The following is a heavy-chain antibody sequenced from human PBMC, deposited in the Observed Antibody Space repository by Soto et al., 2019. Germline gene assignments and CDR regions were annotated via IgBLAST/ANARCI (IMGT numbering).Heavy chain of an antibody. CDR2: IYYSGST. Sequence: QVQLQESGPGLVKPSQTLSLTCTVSGGSISSGGYYWSWIRQHPGKGLEWIGYIYYSGSTYYNPSHKSRVTISVDTSKNQFSLKLSSVTAADTAVYYCARDRFYNDYSNYWWFDPWGQGTLVTVSS. J-gene: IGHJ5*02. D-gene: IGHD4-4*01. V-gene: IGHV4-31*03. CDR3: ARDRFYNDYSNYWWFDP. CDR1: GGSISSGGYY.